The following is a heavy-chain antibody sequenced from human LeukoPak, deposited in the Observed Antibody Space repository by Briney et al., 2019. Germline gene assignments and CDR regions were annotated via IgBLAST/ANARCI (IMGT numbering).Heavy chain of an antibody. CDR1: GYTFTRYA. CDR2: INTDTGNP. CDR3: ASVGQQLALPFDY. D-gene: IGHD6-13*01. J-gene: IGHJ4*02. V-gene: IGHV7-4-1*02. Sequence: ASVKVSCKASGYTFTRYAMNWVRQAPGQGLQWMGWINTDTGNPTYAQGFTGRFVFSLDTSVSTAYLQISSLKAEDTAVYYCASVGQQLALPFDYWGQGTLVTVSS.